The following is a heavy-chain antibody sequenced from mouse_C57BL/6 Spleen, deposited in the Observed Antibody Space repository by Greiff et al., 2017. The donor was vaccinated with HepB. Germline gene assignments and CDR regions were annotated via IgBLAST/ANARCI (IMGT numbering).Heavy chain of an antibody. Sequence: QVQLQQPGAELVKPGASVKLSCKASGYTFTSYWMHWVKQRPGQGLVWIGMIHPNSGSTNYNEKLKSKATLTVDKSSSTAYMQLSSLTSEDSAVYYYARRFLDGYYVFDYWGQGTTLTVSS. CDR2: IHPNSGST. J-gene: IGHJ2*01. V-gene: IGHV1-64*01. D-gene: IGHD2-3*01. CDR3: ARRFLDGYYVFDY. CDR1: GYTFTSYW.